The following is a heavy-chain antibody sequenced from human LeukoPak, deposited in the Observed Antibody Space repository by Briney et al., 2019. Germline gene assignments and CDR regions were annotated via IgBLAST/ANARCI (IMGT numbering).Heavy chain of an antibody. D-gene: IGHD2-15*01. J-gene: IGHJ4*02. CDR2: ISGSGGST. Sequence: PGGSLRLSCAASGFTFSDYYMSWIRQAPGKGLEWVSAISGSGGSTYYADSVKGRFTISRDNSKNTLYLQMNSLRAEDTAVYYCAKSVLGYCSGGSCYHDYWGQGTLVTVSS. V-gene: IGHV3-23*01. CDR3: AKSVLGYCSGGSCYHDY. CDR1: GFTFSDYY.